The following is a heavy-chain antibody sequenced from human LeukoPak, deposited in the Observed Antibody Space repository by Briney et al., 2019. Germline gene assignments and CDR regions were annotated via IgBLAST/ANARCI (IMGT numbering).Heavy chain of an antibody. V-gene: IGHV3-33*01. Sequence: GRSLRLSCAASGFTFSSYGMHWVRQAPGKGLEWVVVIWYDGSNKYYADSVKGRFTISRDNSKDTLYLQMNSLRAEDTAVYYCARGREVRGAMGVTDGYFDYWGQGTLVTVSS. CDR3: ARGREVRGAMGVTDGYFDY. J-gene: IGHJ4*02. CDR1: GFTFSSYG. D-gene: IGHD3-10*01. CDR2: IWYDGSNK.